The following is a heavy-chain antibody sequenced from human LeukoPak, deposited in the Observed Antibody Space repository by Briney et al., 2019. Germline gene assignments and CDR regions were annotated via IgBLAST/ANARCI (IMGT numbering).Heavy chain of an antibody. D-gene: IGHD3-10*01. J-gene: IGHJ6*02. Sequence: ASVKVSCKASGYTFTSYDINWVRQATGQGLEWMGWMNPNSGNTGYAQKFQGRVTMTRNTSISTAYMELSSLRSEDTAVYYCARGGRFGELLYRGWSGNYYGMDVWGQGTTVTVSS. CDR1: GYTFTSYD. V-gene: IGHV1-8*01. CDR3: ARGGRFGELLYRGWSGNYYGMDV. CDR2: MNPNSGNT.